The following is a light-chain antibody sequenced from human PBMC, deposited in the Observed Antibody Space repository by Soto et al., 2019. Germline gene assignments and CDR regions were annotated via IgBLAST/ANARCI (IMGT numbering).Light chain of an antibody. CDR1: QTISSW. CDR2: KAS. V-gene: IGKV1-5*03. Sequence: DIQMTQSPSTLSVSLGDRVIITCRASQTISSWLAWYQQKPGKAPKLLIYKASTLKSGVPSRFSGSGSGTEFTLTISSLQPDDFATYYCQQYNSYSGTFGQGSNV. CDR3: QQYNSYSGT. J-gene: IGKJ1*01.